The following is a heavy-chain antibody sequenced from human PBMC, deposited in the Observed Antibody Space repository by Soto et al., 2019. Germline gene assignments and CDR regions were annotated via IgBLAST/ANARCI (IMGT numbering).Heavy chain of an antibody. V-gene: IGHV1-18*01. Sequence: QVQLVQSGAEVKKPGASVKVSCKASGYTFSNYGITWVRQAPGQGLEWMGWISAYNGDTNYAQKLQGRVNLMTDTSTSTAYMELRSLRSDDTAVYFCARLEGVASATYYDYMDVWGKGTAVTVSS. CDR1: GYTFSNYG. D-gene: IGHD3-3*01. CDR2: ISAYNGDT. CDR3: ARLEGVASATYYDYMDV. J-gene: IGHJ6*03.